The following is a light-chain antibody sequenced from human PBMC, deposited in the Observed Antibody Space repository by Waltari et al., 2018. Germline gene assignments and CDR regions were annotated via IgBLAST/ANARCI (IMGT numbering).Light chain of an antibody. CDR1: QTVSDNY. Sequence: EILLTQSPGTVSLSPGERATLSCRASQTVSDNYLAWYQQTPGQAPRLLIYGTSTRATGIPERFSGRGYGTDFTLTISRLEPEDSAVYFCQQYYSSPLTFGGGTKVEIK. CDR2: GTS. V-gene: IGKV3-20*01. CDR3: QQYYSSPLT. J-gene: IGKJ4*01.